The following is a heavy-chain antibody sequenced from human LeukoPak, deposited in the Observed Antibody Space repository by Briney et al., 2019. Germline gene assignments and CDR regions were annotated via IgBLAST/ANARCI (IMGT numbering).Heavy chain of an antibody. CDR1: GFPFSSYW. D-gene: IGHD1-26*01. CDR2: IKHDGNEK. V-gene: IGHV3-7*04. CDR3: ARETRWELFDY. Sequence: GGSLRLSCAASGFPFSSYWMSWVPQAPGKGLEWVANIKHDGNEKYYVDSVKGRFTFSRDNDKNTLYLQMNSMRAEDTAVYYCARETRWELFDYWGQGILVTVSS. J-gene: IGHJ4*02.